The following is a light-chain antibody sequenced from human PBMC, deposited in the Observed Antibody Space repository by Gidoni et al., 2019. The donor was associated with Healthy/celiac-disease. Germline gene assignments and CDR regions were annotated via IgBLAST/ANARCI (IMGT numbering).Light chain of an antibody. CDR3: QQYYSTPWT. V-gene: IGKV4-1*01. CDR1: QSVLYSSNNKNY. J-gene: IGKJ1*01. Sequence: DIVMTHPPDPLAGSLGERATINCKSSQSVLYSSNNKNYLAWYQQKPGQPPKLLIYWASTRESGVPDRFSGSGSGTDFTLTISSLQAEDVAVYYCQQYYSTPWTFGQGTKVEIK. CDR2: WAS.